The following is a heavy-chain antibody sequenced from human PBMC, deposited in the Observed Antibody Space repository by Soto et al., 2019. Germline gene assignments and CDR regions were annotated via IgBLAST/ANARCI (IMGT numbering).Heavy chain of an antibody. J-gene: IGHJ6*02. CDR1: GDSISSSGYY. CDR3: ARHRGFGMDV. V-gene: IGHV4-31*02. CDR2: VSHSGII. Sequence: PSETLSLTCTVSGDSISSSGYYWSWIRQHPGKGLEWIGYVSHSGIIRYNPSLWSRLSILVDTSQNQFSLNLISVTAADTAVYYCARHRGFGMDVWGQGTTVTVSS.